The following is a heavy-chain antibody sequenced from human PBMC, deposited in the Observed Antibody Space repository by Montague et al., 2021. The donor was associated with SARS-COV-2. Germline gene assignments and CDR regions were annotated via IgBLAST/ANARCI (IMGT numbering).Heavy chain of an antibody. CDR1: GDSTTPYGDSIGGYF. Sequence: SETLSLTCSVSGDSTTPYGDSIGGYFWSWTRQPAGKGLEWIGRIYANGNFDYNPSLNSRVSMSMDTSRQEFAMRPISVTAADTAVYYCARDAYYFGPGRENHGAFDHWGQGILVTVSS. J-gene: IGHJ5*02. CDR2: IYANGNF. CDR3: ARDAYYFGPGRENHGAFDH. D-gene: IGHD2/OR15-2a*01. V-gene: IGHV4-4*07.